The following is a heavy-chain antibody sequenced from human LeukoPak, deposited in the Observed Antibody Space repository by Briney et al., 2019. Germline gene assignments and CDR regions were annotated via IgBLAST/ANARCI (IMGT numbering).Heavy chain of an antibody. J-gene: IGHJ1*01. CDR3: ARGMDAEAFQN. CDR1: GYRFTAYP. D-gene: IGHD2-2*03. Sequence: ASVKVSCKTSGYRFTAYPLHWVRQAPGQGLEWLGWMNPHSGETNNAQKFQGRVTMTRDTAISVAYMELNSLRSDDMAVYFCARGMDAEAFQNWGQGTLVIVSS. CDR2: MNPHSGET. V-gene: IGHV1-2*02.